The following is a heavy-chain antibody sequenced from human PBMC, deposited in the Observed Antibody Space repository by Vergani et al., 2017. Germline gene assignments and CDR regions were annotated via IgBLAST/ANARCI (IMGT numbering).Heavy chain of an antibody. CDR2: ISAYNGNT. CDR3: ARDVPIVGATRTVDY. J-gene: IGHJ4*02. D-gene: IGHD1-26*01. Sequence: QVQLVQSGAEVKKPGASVKVSCKASGYTFTSYGISWVRQAPGQGLEWMGWISAYNGNTNYAQKLQGRVTMTTDTSTGTDYMELRSLRSDDTAVYYCARDVPIVGATRTVDYWGQGTLVTVSS. V-gene: IGHV1-18*01. CDR1: GYTFTSYG.